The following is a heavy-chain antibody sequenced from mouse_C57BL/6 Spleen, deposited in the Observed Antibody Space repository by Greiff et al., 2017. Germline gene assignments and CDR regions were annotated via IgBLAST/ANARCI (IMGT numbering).Heavy chain of an antibody. J-gene: IGHJ2*01. CDR1: GYSITSGYY. CDR3: ARESLTTVVAPESY. CDR2: ISYDGSN. V-gene: IGHV3-6*01. Sequence: EVQLQQSGPGLVKPSQSLSLTCSVTGYSITSGYYWNWIRQFPGNKLEWMGYISYDGSNNYNPSLKNRISITRDTSKNQFFLKLNSVTTEDTATYYCARESLTTVVAPESYWGQGTTLTVSS. D-gene: IGHD1-1*01.